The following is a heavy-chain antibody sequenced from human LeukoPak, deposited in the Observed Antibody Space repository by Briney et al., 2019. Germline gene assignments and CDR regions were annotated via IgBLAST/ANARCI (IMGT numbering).Heavy chain of an antibody. V-gene: IGHV3-7*05. CDR3: AGSSGWARYFDY. J-gene: IGHJ4*02. D-gene: IGHD6-19*01. Sequence: PGGSLRLSCEASGFTLSSYWMNWVRQAPGKGPEWVANIKQDGSERYYVDSVKGRFTISRDNAKNSLYLQMNSLRAEDTAVYYCAGSSGWARYFDYWGQGTLVTVSS. CDR1: GFTLSSYW. CDR2: IKQDGSER.